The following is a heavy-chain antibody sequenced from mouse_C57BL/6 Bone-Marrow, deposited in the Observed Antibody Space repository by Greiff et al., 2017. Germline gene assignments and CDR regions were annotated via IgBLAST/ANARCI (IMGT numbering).Heavy chain of an antibody. J-gene: IGHJ2*01. CDR2: IDPSDSYT. D-gene: IGHD3-1*01. CDR3: ARSGDSYYFDD. CDR1: GYTFTSYW. V-gene: IGHV1-59*01. Sequence: QVQLQQPGAELVRPGTSVTLSCKASGYTFTSYWMHWVKQRPGQGLEWIGVIDPSDSYTTYNQKFKGKATLTVDTSSSTAYMQLSSLTSEDSAVDYCARSGDSYYFDDWGQGTTLTVSS.